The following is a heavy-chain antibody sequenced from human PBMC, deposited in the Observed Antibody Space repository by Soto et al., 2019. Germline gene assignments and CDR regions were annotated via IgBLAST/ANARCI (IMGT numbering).Heavy chain of an antibody. D-gene: IGHD3-10*01. CDR3: ARVGSMVRTDYYYYMDV. V-gene: IGHV3-66*01. CDR1: GLTVSSNY. Sequence: GGSLRVSCAASGLTVSSNYMSWVRQPTGKGLEWVSIVYSGGDTYYADSVKGKFTISRDNSKNTLYLRMNSLRAEDTAVYYCARVGSMVRTDYYYYMDVWGKGTTVTVSS. J-gene: IGHJ6*03. CDR2: VYSGGDT.